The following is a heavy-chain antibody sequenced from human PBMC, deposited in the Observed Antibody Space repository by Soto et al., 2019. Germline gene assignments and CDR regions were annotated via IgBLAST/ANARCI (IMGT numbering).Heavy chain of an antibody. CDR2: IYYSGSP. Sequence: KTSETLSLTCTVSGGSVSSGSYYWSWIRQPPGKGLEWIGYIYYSGSPNYNPSLKTRVTISVDTSKNQFSLNLSSMTAADTAVYYCARVPVEMGTIGSYYYYGMDVWGKETTATVSP. V-gene: IGHV4-61*01. CDR3: ARVPVEMGTIGSYYYYGMDV. J-gene: IGHJ6*04. CDR1: GGSVSSGSYY. D-gene: IGHD3-9*01.